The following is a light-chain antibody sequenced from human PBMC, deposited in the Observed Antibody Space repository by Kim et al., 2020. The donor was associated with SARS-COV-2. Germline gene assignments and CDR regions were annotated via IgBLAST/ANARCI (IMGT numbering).Light chain of an antibody. Sequence: VALGQTVRSTCQGDSLRSYYASWYQQKPGQAPLLVIFDKNNRPSGIPDRFSGSSSGNTASLTITGAQAEDEADYYCSSRDTSANYVFGTGTKVTVL. CDR1: SLRSYY. CDR2: DKN. V-gene: IGLV3-19*01. J-gene: IGLJ1*01. CDR3: SSRDTSANYV.